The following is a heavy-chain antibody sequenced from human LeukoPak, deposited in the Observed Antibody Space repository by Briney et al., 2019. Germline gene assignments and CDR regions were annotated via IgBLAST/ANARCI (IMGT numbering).Heavy chain of an antibody. CDR1: GYTFTSYG. D-gene: IGHD3-10*01. CDR3: AGVRKNVWFGDL. CDR2: ISAYNGNT. V-gene: IGHV1-18*01. Sequence: ASVKVSCKASGYTFTSYGISWVRQAPGQGLEWMGWISAYNGNTNYAQKLQGRVTMTTDTSTSTAYMELRSLRSDDTAVYYCAGVRKNVWFGDLWGQGTLVTVSS. J-gene: IGHJ4*02.